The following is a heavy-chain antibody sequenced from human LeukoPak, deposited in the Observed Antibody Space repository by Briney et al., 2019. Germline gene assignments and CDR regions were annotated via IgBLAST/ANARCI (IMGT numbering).Heavy chain of an antibody. J-gene: IGHJ5*02. V-gene: IGHV4-34*01. CDR2: INHSGST. CDR3: ARGLGYCSGGSCWRWFDP. Sequence: SETLSLTCAVYGGSFSGYYWSWIRQPPGKGLEWIGEINHSGSTNYNPSLKNRVTISVDTSKNQFSLKLSSVTAADTAVYYCARGLGYCSGGSCWRWFDPWGQGTLVTVSS. D-gene: IGHD2-15*01. CDR1: GGSFSGYY.